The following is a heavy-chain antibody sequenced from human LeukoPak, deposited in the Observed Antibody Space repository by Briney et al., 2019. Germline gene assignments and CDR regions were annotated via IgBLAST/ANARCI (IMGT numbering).Heavy chain of an antibody. J-gene: IGHJ4*02. CDR3: ARRGRPFDY. Sequence: SETLSLTCAVYGGSFSGYYWSWIRQPPGKGLEWIGEINHSGSTNYNPSLKGRVTISVDTSKNQFSLKLSSVTAADTAVYYCARRGRPFDYWGQGTLVTVSS. CDR2: INHSGST. CDR1: GGSFSGYY. V-gene: IGHV4-34*01. D-gene: IGHD6-6*01.